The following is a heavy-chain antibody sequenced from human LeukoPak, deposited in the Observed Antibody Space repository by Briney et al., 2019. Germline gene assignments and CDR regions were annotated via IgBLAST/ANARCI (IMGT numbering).Heavy chain of an antibody. CDR1: GFTFSSYS. Sequence: AGGSLRLSCAAPGFTFSSYSINWVRQAPGKGLEWVSSISSTGNYIYYADSVKGRFTVSRDNAKNSLYLQMNSLRAEDTALYYCARAPTVTTNIIYWYFDLWGRGTLVTVSS. CDR3: ARAPTVTTNIIYWYFDL. D-gene: IGHD4-17*01. V-gene: IGHV3-21*01. CDR2: ISSTGNYI. J-gene: IGHJ2*01.